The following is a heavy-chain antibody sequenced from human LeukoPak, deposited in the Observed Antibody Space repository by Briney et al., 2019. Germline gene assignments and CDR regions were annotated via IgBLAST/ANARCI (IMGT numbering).Heavy chain of an antibody. Sequence: GASVKVSCKASGYTFTGYYMHWVRQAPGQGREGMGWINPNSGGTNYAQKFQGRVTMTRDTSISTAYMELSRLRSDDTAVYYCARDHRGTVTAFYYFDYWGQGTLVTVSS. CDR2: INPNSGGT. D-gene: IGHD4-11*01. V-gene: IGHV1-2*02. CDR1: GYTFTGYY. CDR3: ARDHRGTVTAFYYFDY. J-gene: IGHJ4*02.